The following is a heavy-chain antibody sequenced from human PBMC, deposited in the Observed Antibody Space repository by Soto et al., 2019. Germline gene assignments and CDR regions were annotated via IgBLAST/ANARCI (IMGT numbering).Heavy chain of an antibody. V-gene: IGHV1-8*01. CDR2: MNPNTGNP. CDR1: GYTFTSYD. Sequence: ASVKVSCKAFGYTFTSYDIYWVRQATGQGLEWMGWMNPNTGNPAYAQKFQGRVTVTSDTSINTVHMELSSLRSEDTAVYYCARRAETNGWNGFGADKYYFDFWGQGTLVTVSS. CDR3: ARRAETNGWNGFGADKYYFDF. J-gene: IGHJ4*02. D-gene: IGHD1-1*01.